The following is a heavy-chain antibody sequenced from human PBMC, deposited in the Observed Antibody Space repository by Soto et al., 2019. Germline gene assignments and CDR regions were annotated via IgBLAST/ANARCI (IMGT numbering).Heavy chain of an antibody. J-gene: IGHJ4*02. V-gene: IGHV4-31*02. CDR2: IHFSGET. CDR3: ARDQGGDLDY. D-gene: IGHD2-21*01. Sequence: WTWICQHPGKALEWMGHIHFSGETNYNPSLMGRLTMSIDTSTNQFSLNLAAVTAADTAMYYCARDQGGDLDYWGQGTLVTVSS.